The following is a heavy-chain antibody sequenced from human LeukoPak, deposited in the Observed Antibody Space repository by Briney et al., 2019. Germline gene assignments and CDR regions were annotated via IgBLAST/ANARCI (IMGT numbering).Heavy chain of an antibody. CDR1: GFTFDDYA. Sequence: PGRSLRLSCAASGFTFDDYAMHWVRQAPGKGLEWVSGISWNSGSIGYADSVKGRFTISRDNAKNSLYLQMNSLRAEDTALYYCAKEALRSGAFDIWGQGTMVTVSP. D-gene: IGHD3-10*01. CDR2: ISWNSGSI. J-gene: IGHJ3*02. V-gene: IGHV3-9*01. CDR3: AKEALRSGAFDI.